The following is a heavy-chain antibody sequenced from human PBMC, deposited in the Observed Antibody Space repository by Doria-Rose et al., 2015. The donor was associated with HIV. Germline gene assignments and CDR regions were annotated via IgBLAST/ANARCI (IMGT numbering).Heavy chain of an antibody. V-gene: IGHV2-26*01. CDR3: ARIKSSRWYHKYYFDF. CDR2: IFSDDGR. Sequence: ESGPVLVKPTETLTLTCTVSGVSLSSPGMGVSWIRQPPGKALEWLANIFSDDGRSYKTSLKSRLTISRGTSKSQVVLTMTNMDPVDTATHYCARIKSSRWYHKYYFDFWGQGTLVIVSA. CDR1: GVSLSSPGMG. D-gene: IGHD6-13*01. J-gene: IGHJ4*02.